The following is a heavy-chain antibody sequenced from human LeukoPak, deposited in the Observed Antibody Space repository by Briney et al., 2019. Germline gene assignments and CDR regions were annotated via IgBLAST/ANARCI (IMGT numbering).Heavy chain of an antibody. CDR1: GDSISSSNYY. D-gene: IGHD1-26*01. CDR3: ARESWELLDY. Sequence: SETLSLTCTVSGDSISSSNYYWGWIRQPPGKGLEWIGSIYHSGSTYYNPSLKSRVTISVDTSKNQFSLKLSSVTAADTAVYYCARESWELLDYWGQGTLVTVSS. CDR2: IYHSGST. V-gene: IGHV4-39*07. J-gene: IGHJ4*02.